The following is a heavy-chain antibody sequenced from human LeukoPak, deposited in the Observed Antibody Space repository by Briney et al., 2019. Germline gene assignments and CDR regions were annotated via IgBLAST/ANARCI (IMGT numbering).Heavy chain of an antibody. J-gene: IGHJ5*02. V-gene: IGHV3-21*01. CDR1: GFTLSSYS. CDR2: ISSSSYI. D-gene: IGHD5-12*01. Sequence: GGSLRLSCAASGFTLSSYSMNWVRQAPGKGLEWVSSISSSSYIYYADSVKGRFTISRDNAKNSLYLQMNSLRTEDTAVYYCARDQDSGYDSWGQGTLVTVSS. CDR3: ARDQDSGYDS.